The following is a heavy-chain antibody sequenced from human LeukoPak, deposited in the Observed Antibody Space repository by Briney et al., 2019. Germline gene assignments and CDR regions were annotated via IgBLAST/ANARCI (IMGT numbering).Heavy chain of an antibody. CDR1: GGSISSSSYY. CDR3: ARDDVGTGTTTVFDP. CDR2: IYYSGST. J-gene: IGHJ5*02. Sequence: SETLSLTCTVSGGSISSSSYYWGWIRQPPGKGLEWIGSIYYSGSTYYNPSLKSRVTISVDTSKNQISLKLSSVTAADTAVYYCARDDVGTGTTTVFDPWGEGTLVTVSS. D-gene: IGHD1-1*01. V-gene: IGHV4-39*07.